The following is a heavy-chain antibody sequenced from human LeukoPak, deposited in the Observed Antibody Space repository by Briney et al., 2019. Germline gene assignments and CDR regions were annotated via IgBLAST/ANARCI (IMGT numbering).Heavy chain of an antibody. J-gene: IGHJ4*02. CDR2: MNPNSGNT. CDR3: ARASRYYYDSSGYMVDDY. V-gene: IGHV1-8*01. CDR1: GYTFTSYD. Sequence: ASVKVSCTASGYTFTSYDINWVRQATGQGLEWMGWMNPNSGNTGYAQKFQGRVTMTRNTSISTAYMELSSLRSEDTAVYYCARASRYYYDSSGYMVDDYWGQGTLVTVSS. D-gene: IGHD3-22*01.